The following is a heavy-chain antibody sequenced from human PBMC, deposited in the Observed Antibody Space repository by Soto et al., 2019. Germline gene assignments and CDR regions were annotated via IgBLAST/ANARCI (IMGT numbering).Heavy chain of an antibody. D-gene: IGHD3-10*01. CDR1: GFTFSSYE. CDR3: GRGFRVGPGGGAFDI. Sequence: EVQLVESGGGLVQPGGSLRLSCAASGFTFSSYEMNWVRQAPGKGLEWVSYISGSGGTIYYADSVKGRFTISRDNAKKSLYLKMDSLRAEDTAVYYWGRGFRVGPGGGAFDIWGQGTLVTVSS. CDR2: ISGSGGTI. V-gene: IGHV3-48*03. J-gene: IGHJ3*02.